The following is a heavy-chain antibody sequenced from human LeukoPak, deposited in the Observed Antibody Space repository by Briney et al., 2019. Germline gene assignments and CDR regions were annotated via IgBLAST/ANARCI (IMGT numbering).Heavy chain of an antibody. CDR3: AKPPRSRGYPYYFDY. J-gene: IGHJ4*02. Sequence: GGSLRLSCAASGFTFSSYAMSWVRQAPGKGLEWVSAISGSGGSTYYADSVKGRFTISRDNSKNTLYLQMNSLRAEDTAVYYCAKPPRSRGYPYYFDYWGQGTLVTVSS. CDR2: ISGSGGST. CDR1: GFTFSSYA. V-gene: IGHV3-23*01. D-gene: IGHD1-1*01.